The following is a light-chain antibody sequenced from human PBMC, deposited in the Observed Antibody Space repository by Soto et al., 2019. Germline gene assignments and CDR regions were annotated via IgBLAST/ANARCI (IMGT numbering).Light chain of an antibody. V-gene: IGKV1-5*01. J-gene: IGKJ4*01. CDR3: QQYNTYPLT. Sequence: DIQMTQSPSILSASVGDRVTITCRASQSVSSWLAWYQQKPGKAPKVLIYGASSLDGGAPSRFSGSGSGTEFTLTINSLQPDDFATYYCQQYNTYPLTFGGGTKVDIK. CDR1: QSVSSW. CDR2: GAS.